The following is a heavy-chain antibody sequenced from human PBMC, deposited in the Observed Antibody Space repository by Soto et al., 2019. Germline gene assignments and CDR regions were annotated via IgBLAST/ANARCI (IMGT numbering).Heavy chain of an antibody. CDR1: GGSISSYY. D-gene: IGHD1-7*01. V-gene: IGHV4-59*01. CDR3: ARSSRITGTTGYFEY. CDR2: IYYSGST. Sequence: PSETLSLTCTVSGGSISSYYWSWIRQPPGKGLEWIGYIYYSGSTNYNPSLKSRVTISVDTSKNQFSLKLSSVTAADTAVYYCARSSRITGTTGYFEYWGQGTLVTVSS. J-gene: IGHJ4*02.